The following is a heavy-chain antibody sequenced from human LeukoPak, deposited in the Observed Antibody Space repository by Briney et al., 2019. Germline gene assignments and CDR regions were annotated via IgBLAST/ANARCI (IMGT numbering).Heavy chain of an antibody. CDR3: VRGSGYYYGPYYFDY. D-gene: IGHD3-22*01. Sequence: GGSLTLSCAASGFTFSSYWMHWVRQAPGKGLVWVSRINSDGSSTSYADSVKGRFTISRDNAKNTLYLQMNSLRAEDTAVYYCVRGSGYYYGPYYFDYWGQGTLVTVSS. CDR1: GFTFSSYW. V-gene: IGHV3-74*01. CDR2: INSDGSST. J-gene: IGHJ4*02.